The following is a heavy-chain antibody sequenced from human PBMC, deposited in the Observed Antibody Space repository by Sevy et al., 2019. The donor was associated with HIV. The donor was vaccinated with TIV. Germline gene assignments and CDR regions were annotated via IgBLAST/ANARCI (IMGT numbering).Heavy chain of an antibody. J-gene: IGHJ4*02. D-gene: IGHD3-22*01. V-gene: IGHV4-59*01. CDR3: ARVGGYYDSSGDTYDY. Sequence: SETLSLTCTVSGGSISSYYWSWIRQPPGKGLEWIGYIYYSGSTNYTPSLKSRVTISVDTSKNQFSLKLGSVTAADTAVYYCARVGGYYDSSGDTYDYWGQGTLVTVSS. CDR1: GGSISSYY. CDR2: IYYSGST.